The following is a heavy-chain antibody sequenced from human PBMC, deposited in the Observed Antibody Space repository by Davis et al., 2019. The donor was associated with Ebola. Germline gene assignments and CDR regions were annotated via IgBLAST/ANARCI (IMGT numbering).Heavy chain of an antibody. CDR3: ARDIPFSSYDY. D-gene: IGHD4-11*01. J-gene: IGHJ4*02. CDR2: IGSDGIHA. V-gene: IGHV3-21*01. CDR1: GFTFSSYT. Sequence: GESLKISCAGSGFTFSSYTMNWVRQAPGKGLEWVSSIGSDGIHAFHADSVKGRFTISRDNAKSSLYLQMNSLRAEDTAVYYCARDIPFSSYDYWGQGTLVTVSS.